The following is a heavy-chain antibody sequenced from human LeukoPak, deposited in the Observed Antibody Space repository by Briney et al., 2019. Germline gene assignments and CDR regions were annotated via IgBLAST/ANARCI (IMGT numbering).Heavy chain of an antibody. CDR1: GFTLSNYW. V-gene: IGHV3-48*04. Sequence: GGSLRLSCAASGFTLSNYWMSWVRQAPGKGLEWVSYISSSGSTIYYADSVKGRFTISRDNAKNSLYLQMNSLRAEDTAVYYCAELGITMIGGVWGKGTTVTISS. CDR3: AELGITMIGGV. J-gene: IGHJ6*04. CDR2: ISSSGSTI. D-gene: IGHD3-10*02.